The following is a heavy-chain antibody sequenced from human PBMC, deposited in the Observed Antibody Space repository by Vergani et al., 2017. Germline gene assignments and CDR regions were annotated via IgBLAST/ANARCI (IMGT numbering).Heavy chain of an antibody. CDR2: ISGPGLST. D-gene: IGHD2/OR15-2a*01. CDR3: VKEKIDLGSYFFDS. CDR1: GFTFSNSA. V-gene: IGHV3-23*01. J-gene: IGHJ4*01. Sequence: EVHLLESGGGLVQSGGFLRLSCAASGFTFSNSAVSWVRQAPGRGLAWVSSISGPGLSTYYADSVKGRFSISRDNSKNTVFLQMHSLRAEDTAIYYCVKEKIDLGSYFFDSWSHGILVTVSS.